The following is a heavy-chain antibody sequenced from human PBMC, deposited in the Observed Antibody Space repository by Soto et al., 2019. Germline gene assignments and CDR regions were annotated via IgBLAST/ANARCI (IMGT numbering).Heavy chain of an antibody. V-gene: IGHV1-8*01. D-gene: IGHD6-13*01. J-gene: IGHJ4*02. CDR2: MNPNSGNT. Sequence: QVQLVQSGAEVKKPGASVKVSCKTSGYTFTSYNINWVRQATGHALEWMGWMNPNSGNTGYAQNLQGRVTMTRNTSISTAYLELSGLRSDGTAVYYCARGRSTSWFSDYWGQGTLVTVSS. CDR3: ARGRSTSWFSDY. CDR1: GYTFTSYN.